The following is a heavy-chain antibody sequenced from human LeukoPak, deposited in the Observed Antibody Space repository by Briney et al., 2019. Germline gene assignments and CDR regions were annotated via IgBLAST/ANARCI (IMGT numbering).Heavy chain of an antibody. CDR1: GFTFSSYA. V-gene: IGHV3-30-3*01. D-gene: IGHD3-22*01. J-gene: IGHJ3*02. CDR3: ARDKVEYYYDSNAFDI. Sequence: GRSLRLSCAASGFTFSSYAVHWVRQAPGKGLEWVAVISYDGSNKYYADSVKGRFTISRDNSKNTLYLQMNSLRAEDTAVYYCARDKVEYYYDSNAFDIWGQGTMVTVSS. CDR2: ISYDGSNK.